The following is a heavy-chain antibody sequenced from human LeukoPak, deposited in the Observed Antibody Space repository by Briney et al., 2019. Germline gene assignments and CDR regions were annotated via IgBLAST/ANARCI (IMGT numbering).Heavy chain of an antibody. CDR2: ISSSGSTI. CDR1: GFTFSSYE. J-gene: IGHJ4*02. Sequence: GGSLRLSCAASGFTFSSYEMNWIRQAPGKGLEWVSYISSSGSTIYYADSVKGRFTISRDNAKNSLYLQMNSLRAEDTAVYYCARDIKGYIGYFDYWGQGTLVTVSS. D-gene: IGHD5-18*01. CDR3: ARDIKGYIGYFDY. V-gene: IGHV3-48*03.